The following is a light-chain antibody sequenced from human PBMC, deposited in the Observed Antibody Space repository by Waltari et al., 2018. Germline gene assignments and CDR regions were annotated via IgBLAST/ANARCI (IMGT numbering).Light chain of an antibody. Sequence: SHELTQSHSVSVSPGQTARHTCGGDNIGSKSLQWYQQKPPQAPVLVIYADNERPSGIPERFSGSKSGNIATLTISGVEAGDEADYYCQVWDSNSKVLFGGGTRLTVL. V-gene: IGLV3-21*02. J-gene: IGLJ2*01. CDR1: NIGSKS. CDR2: ADN. CDR3: QVWDSNSKVL.